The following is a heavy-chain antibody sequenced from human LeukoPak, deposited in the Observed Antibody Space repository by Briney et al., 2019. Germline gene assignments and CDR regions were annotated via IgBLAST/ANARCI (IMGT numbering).Heavy chain of an antibody. Sequence: PSETLSLTCTVSGGSISSYYWSWIRQPPGKGLEWIGYIYYSGSTNYNPSLKSRVTISVDTSKNQFSLNLSSVTAADTAVYYCARERDSSSSGWVFDYWGQGTLVTVSS. CDR1: GGSISSYY. CDR3: ARERDSSSSGWVFDY. D-gene: IGHD6-6*01. J-gene: IGHJ4*02. CDR2: IYYSGST. V-gene: IGHV4-59*12.